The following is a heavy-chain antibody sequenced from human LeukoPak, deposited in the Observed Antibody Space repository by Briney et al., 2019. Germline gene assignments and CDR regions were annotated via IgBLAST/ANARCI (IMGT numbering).Heavy chain of an antibody. CDR3: ARSSPPVPAANAYYFDY. Sequence: KASETLSLTCAVYGGSFSGYYWSWIRQPPGKGLEWIGEINHSGSTNYNPSLKSRVTISVDTSKNQFSLKLSSVTAADTAVYYCARSSPPVPAANAYYFDYWGQGTLVTVSS. CDR2: INHSGST. D-gene: IGHD2-2*01. V-gene: IGHV4-34*01. J-gene: IGHJ4*02. CDR1: GGSFSGYY.